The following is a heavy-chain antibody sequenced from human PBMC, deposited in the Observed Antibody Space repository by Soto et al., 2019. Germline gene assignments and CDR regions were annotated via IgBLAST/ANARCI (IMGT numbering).Heavy chain of an antibody. J-gene: IGHJ6*02. CDR3: ARDRIAMVGFWAYGMDV. V-gene: IGHV4-61*01. D-gene: IGHD5-18*01. CDR1: GGSVSSGSYY. CDR2: IYYSGST. Sequence: KLSETLSLTCTVSGGSVSSGSYYWSWIRQPPGKGLEWIGYIYYSGSTNYNPSLKSRVTISVDTSKNQFSLKLSSVTAADTAVYYCARDRIAMVGFWAYGMDVWGQGTTVTVSS.